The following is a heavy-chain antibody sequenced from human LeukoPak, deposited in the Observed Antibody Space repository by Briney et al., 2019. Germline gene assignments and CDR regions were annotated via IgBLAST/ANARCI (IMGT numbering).Heavy chain of an antibody. CDR1: GYTFTSYD. Sequence: GASVKVSCKASGYTFTSYDINWVRQATGQGLEWMGWVNPNSGNTGYAQKFQGRVTMTRNTSISTAYMELSSLRSEDTAVYYCARASRFLEWLLSRYYFDYWGQGTLVTVSS. V-gene: IGHV1-8*01. J-gene: IGHJ4*02. D-gene: IGHD3-3*01. CDR2: VNPNSGNT. CDR3: ARASRFLEWLLSRYYFDY.